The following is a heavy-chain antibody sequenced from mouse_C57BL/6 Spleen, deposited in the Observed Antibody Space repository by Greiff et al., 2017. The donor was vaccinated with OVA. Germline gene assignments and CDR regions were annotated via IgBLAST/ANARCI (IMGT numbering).Heavy chain of an antibody. Sequence: EVNVVESGGGLVKPGGSLKLSCAASGFTFSDYGMHWVRQAPEKGLEWVAYISSGSSTIYYADTVKGRFTISRDNAKNTLFLQMTSLRSEDTAMYYCARTGNYYFDYWGQGTTLTVSS. CDR2: ISSGSSTI. CDR1: GFTFSDYG. CDR3: ARTGNYYFDY. J-gene: IGHJ2*01. D-gene: IGHD2-1*01. V-gene: IGHV5-17*01.